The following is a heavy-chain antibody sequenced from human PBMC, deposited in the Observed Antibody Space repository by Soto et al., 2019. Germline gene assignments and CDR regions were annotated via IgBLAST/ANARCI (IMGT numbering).Heavy chain of an antibody. V-gene: IGHV4-34*01. D-gene: IGHD2-15*01. Sequence: SETLSLTCAVYGGSFSGYYWSWIRQPPGKGLEWIGEINHSGSTNYNPSLKSRVTISVDASKNQFSLKLSSVTAADTAVYYCARYCSGGSCYSIFRGGYGMDVWGQGTTVTVSS. CDR1: GGSFSGYY. CDR2: INHSGST. J-gene: IGHJ6*02. CDR3: ARYCSGGSCYSIFRGGYGMDV.